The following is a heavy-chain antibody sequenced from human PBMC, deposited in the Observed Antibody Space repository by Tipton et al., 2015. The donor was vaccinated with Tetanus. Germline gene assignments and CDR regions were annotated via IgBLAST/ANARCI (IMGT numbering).Heavy chain of an antibody. Sequence: QLVQSGAEVKKPGASVKVSCKASGYTFTSYGLNWVRKAAGRGFEWMGWLNPKSGSAAYAPRFQGRVTMTTNTSITTAFMEVDSLRAEDTAVYYCASGSALDYWGQGVLVTVSS. CDR1: GYTFTSYG. J-gene: IGHJ4*02. V-gene: IGHV1-8*02. CDR3: ASGSALDY. CDR2: LNPKSGSA.